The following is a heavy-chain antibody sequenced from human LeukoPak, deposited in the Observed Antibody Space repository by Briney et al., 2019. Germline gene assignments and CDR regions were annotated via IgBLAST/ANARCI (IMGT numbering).Heavy chain of an antibody. CDR3: ARDATIHFDY. J-gene: IGHJ4*02. D-gene: IGHD1-1*01. CDR2: ISSSGSTI. V-gene: IGHV3-48*03. Sequence: QPGGSLRLSCAASGFTFSSYEMNWVRQAPGKGLEWVSYISSSGSTIYYADSVKGRFTISRDNAKNSLYLQMNSLRAEATAVYYCARDATIHFDYWGQGTLVTVSS. CDR1: GFTFSSYE.